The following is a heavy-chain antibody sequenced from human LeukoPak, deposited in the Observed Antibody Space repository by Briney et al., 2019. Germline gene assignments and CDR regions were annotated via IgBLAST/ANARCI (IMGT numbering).Heavy chain of an antibody. V-gene: IGHV1-18*01. CDR1: RYTFTSYG. Sequence: ASVKVSCKASRYTFTSYGISWVRQAPGQGLEWMGWISAYNGNTNYAQKLQGRVTMTTDTSTSTAYMELRSLRSDDTAVYYCARVPVVAATRLPSFADYWGQGTLVTVSS. J-gene: IGHJ4*02. CDR3: ARVPVVAATRLPSFADY. CDR2: ISAYNGNT. D-gene: IGHD2-15*01.